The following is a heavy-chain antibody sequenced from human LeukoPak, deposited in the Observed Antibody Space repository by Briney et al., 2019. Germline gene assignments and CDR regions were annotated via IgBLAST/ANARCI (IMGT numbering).Heavy chain of an antibody. Sequence: PSQTLSLTCTVSGGSISSGSYYWSWIRQPAGKGLEWIGRIYTSGSTNYNPSLKSRVTISVDTSKNQFSLKLSSVTAADTAVYYCARGRGYSYGRGAFDIWGQGTMVTVSS. CDR3: ARGRGYSYGRGAFDI. CDR1: GGSISSGSYY. D-gene: IGHD5-18*01. CDR2: IYTSGST. J-gene: IGHJ3*02. V-gene: IGHV4-61*02.